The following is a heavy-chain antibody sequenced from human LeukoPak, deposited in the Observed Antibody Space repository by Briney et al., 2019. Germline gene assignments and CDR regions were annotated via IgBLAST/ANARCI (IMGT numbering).Heavy chain of an antibody. D-gene: IGHD3-22*01. V-gene: IGHV4-59*01. CDR3: ATPSSGYKIDAFDV. J-gene: IGHJ3*01. Sequence: SETLSLTCTVSGGSISSYYWSWIRQPPAKGLEWIGYIYYSGSTNYNPSLKSRVTISVDTSKNQFSLKLSSVTAADTAVYYCATPSSGYKIDAFDVWGQGTVVAVSS. CDR2: IYYSGST. CDR1: GGSISSYY.